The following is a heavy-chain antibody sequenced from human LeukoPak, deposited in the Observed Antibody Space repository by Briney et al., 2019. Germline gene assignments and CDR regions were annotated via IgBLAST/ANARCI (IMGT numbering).Heavy chain of an antibody. CDR1: GFTFDDYA. J-gene: IGHJ4*02. Sequence: SLRLSCAASGFTFDDYAMHWVRQAPGKGLEWVSGISWNSGSIGYADSVKGRFTISRDNAKNSLYLQMNSLRAEDTALYYCAKASDSSWPYYFDYWGQGTLVTVSS. D-gene: IGHD6-13*01. CDR2: ISWNSGSI. CDR3: AKASDSSWPYYFDY. V-gene: IGHV3-9*01.